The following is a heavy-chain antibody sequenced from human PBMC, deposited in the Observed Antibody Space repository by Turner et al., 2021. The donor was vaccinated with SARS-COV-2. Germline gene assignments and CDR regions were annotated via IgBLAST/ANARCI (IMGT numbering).Heavy chain of an antibody. CDR2: IYYSGST. Sequence: QLQLQESGPGLVKPSETLSLTCTVSGGSISSSSYYWGWIRQPPGKGLEWIGSIYYSGSTYYNPSLKSRVTISVDTSKNQFSLKLSSVTAADTAVYYCAKQISYYGSGSLYYFDYWGQGTLVTVSS. CDR3: AKQISYYGSGSLYYFDY. D-gene: IGHD3-10*01. V-gene: IGHV4-39*01. CDR1: GGSISSSSYY. J-gene: IGHJ4*02.